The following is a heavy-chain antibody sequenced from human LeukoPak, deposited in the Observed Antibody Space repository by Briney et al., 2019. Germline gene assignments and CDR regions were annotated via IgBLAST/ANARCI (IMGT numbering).Heavy chain of an antibody. J-gene: IGHJ4*02. V-gene: IGHV5-51*01. CDR2: IYPGDSDT. D-gene: IGHD3-10*01. Sequence: GESLKISCKGSGYSFTSHWIAWVRQMPGKGLEWMGIIYPGDSDTRYSPSFQGQVTISADKSISTAYLQWSSLKASDTAMYYCATHYYGSGSYYNDFDYWGQGTLVTVSS. CDR3: ATHYYGSGSYYNDFDY. CDR1: GYSFTSHW.